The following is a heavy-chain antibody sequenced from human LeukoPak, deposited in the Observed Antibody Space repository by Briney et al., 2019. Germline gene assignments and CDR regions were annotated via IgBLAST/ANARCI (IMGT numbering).Heavy chain of an antibody. D-gene: IGHD2/OR15-2a*01. V-gene: IGHV1-24*01. Sequence: ASVKLSCKVSVFTVSELSIHWVRQAPGKGLEWMGGFESEDGKTIYAQKFHGIVTMTEDTSTDTAYMELSSLRSEDAAVYYCATSDFFVSTGFDFWGQGTLVTVSS. CDR2: FESEDGKT. CDR3: ATSDFFVSTGFDF. J-gene: IGHJ4*02. CDR1: VFTVSELS.